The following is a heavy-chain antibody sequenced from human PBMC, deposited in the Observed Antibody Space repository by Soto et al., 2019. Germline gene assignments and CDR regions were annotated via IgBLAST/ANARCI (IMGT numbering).Heavy chain of an antibody. D-gene: IGHD5-12*01. CDR3: AREVTVASYSFDF. J-gene: IGHJ4*02. V-gene: IGHV1-69*13. CDR1: GGTFNNYA. CDR2: IIPIFNSA. Sequence: SVKVSCKASGGTFNNYALSWVRQAPGQGLEWMGGIIPIFNSANYAQKFQGRVTITADDSTSTAYMELRSLRPDDTAVYYCAREVTVASYSFDFWGQGTLVPS.